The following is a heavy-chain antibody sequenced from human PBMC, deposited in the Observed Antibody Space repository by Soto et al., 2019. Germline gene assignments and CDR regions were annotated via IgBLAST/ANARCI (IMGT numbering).Heavy chain of an antibody. CDR3: ARDIEENQLLYDALDI. CDR2: IKQDGSEK. V-gene: IGHV3-7*03. D-gene: IGHD2-2*01. CDR1: GFTFSNYW. Sequence: GGSLRLSCAASGFTFSNYWMSWVRQAPGRGLEWVANIKQDGSEKNYVDSVKGRFTISRDNAKNSLYLQMNSLRTEDTALYFCARDIEENQLLYDALDIWGQGTMVTVSS. J-gene: IGHJ3*02.